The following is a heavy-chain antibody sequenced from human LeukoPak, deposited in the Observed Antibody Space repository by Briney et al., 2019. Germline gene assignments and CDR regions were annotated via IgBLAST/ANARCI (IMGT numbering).Heavy chain of an antibody. J-gene: IGHJ3*01. D-gene: IGHD2/OR15-2a*01. CDR1: GFTFSRDC. Sequence: PGGSLRLSCAASGFTFSRDCMSWVRQAPGKGLEWVSNIKQDGSEKYYVYSAKSRFTISRDNAKNSQYLQMNSLRHAATAPYFCARDGEYRTLGAFDLWGQGTIVTVSS. V-gene: IGHV3-7*01. CDR3: ARDGEYRTLGAFDL. CDR2: IKQDGSEK.